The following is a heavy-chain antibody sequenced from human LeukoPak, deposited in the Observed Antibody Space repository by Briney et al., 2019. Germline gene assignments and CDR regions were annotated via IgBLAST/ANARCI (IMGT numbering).Heavy chain of an antibody. CDR1: GYTFTSYG. Sequence: ASVKVSCKASGYTFTSYGISWVRQAPGQGLEWMGWISAYNGNTNYAQKLQGRVTMTTDTSTSTAYMELRSLRSDDTAVYYCARDSRVVPAAIGFDYYYNYGMDVWGQGTTVTVSS. J-gene: IGHJ6*02. D-gene: IGHD2-2*02. CDR2: ISAYNGNT. V-gene: IGHV1-18*01. CDR3: ARDSRVVPAAIGFDYYYNYGMDV.